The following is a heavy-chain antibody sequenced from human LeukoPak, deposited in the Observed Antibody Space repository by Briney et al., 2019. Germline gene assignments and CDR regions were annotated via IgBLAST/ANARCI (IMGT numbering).Heavy chain of an antibody. V-gene: IGHV3-21*01. CDR2: ISSSSSYI. Sequence: GGSLRLSCAASGFTFSSYSMNWVRQAPGKGLEWVSSISSSSSYIYYADSVKGRFTISGDNAKNSLYLQMNSLRAEDTAVYYCARDVGATFWFDPWGQGTLVTVSS. CDR1: GFTFSSYS. J-gene: IGHJ5*02. CDR3: ARDVGATFWFDP. D-gene: IGHD1-26*01.